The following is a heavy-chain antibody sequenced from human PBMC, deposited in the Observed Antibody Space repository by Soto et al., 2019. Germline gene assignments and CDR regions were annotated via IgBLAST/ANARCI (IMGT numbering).Heavy chain of an antibody. Sequence: QVQLQESGPGLVKPSETLSLTCTVSGVSISSAYWSWIRQPPGKGPEWIGYIHNSGGPNYNPCLTSRGTFSEYRSNNQFSLRLSSVTTADTAMYYCARAYFDSRGYSNTFDIWGQGTMVTVSS. CDR3: ARAYFDSRGYSNTFDI. J-gene: IGHJ3*02. D-gene: IGHD3-22*01. CDR2: IHNSGGP. CDR1: GVSISSAY. V-gene: IGHV4-59*01.